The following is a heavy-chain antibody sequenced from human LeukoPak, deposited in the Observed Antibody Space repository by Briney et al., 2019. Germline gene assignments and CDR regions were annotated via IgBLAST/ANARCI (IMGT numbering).Heavy chain of an antibody. V-gene: IGHV3-30*03. J-gene: IGHJ6*02. Sequence: PGRSLRLSCAASGFTFTSYGMQWVRQAPGKGLEWVAVISYDGSNKYYADSVKGRFTISRDNSKNTLYLQMNSLRAEDTAVYYCASSPRFGVGGMDVWGQGTTVTVSS. CDR1: GFTFTSYG. CDR2: ISYDGSNK. CDR3: ASSPRFGVGGMDV. D-gene: IGHD3-16*01.